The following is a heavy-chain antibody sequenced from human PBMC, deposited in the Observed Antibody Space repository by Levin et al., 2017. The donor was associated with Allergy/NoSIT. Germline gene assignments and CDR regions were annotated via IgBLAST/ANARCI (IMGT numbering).Heavy chain of an antibody. CDR3: ARERVGAFDY. D-gene: IGHD3-16*01. Sequence: AGGSLRLSCAASEFTFSRYSFHWVRQAPGKGLEWVSYISGSGATIYYADSVKGRFTISRDNAKNSLYLQINSLRAEDTAVYYCARERVGAFDYWGQGTLVTVSS. CDR1: EFTFSRYS. CDR2: ISGSGATI. J-gene: IGHJ4*02. V-gene: IGHV3-48*01.